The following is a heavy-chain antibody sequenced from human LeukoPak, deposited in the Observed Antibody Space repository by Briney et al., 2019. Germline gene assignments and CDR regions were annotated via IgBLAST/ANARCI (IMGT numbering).Heavy chain of an antibody. D-gene: IGHD3-10*01. CDR2: IIPILGIA. Sequence: GASVKVSCKASGGTFSSYAISWVRQAPGQGLEWMGRIIPILGIANYAQKFQGRVTITADKSTGTAYMELSSLRSEDTAVYYCARGRLRGGSGTAFDIWGQGTMVTVSS. CDR3: ARGRLRGGSGTAFDI. J-gene: IGHJ3*02. CDR1: GGTFSSYA. V-gene: IGHV1-69*04.